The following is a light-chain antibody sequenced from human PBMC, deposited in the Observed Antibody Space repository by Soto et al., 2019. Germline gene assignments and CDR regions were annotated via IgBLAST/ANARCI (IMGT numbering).Light chain of an antibody. J-gene: IGKJ4*01. Sequence: DIQMTQSPSSLSASVGDRVTIACRSSHAVSRNLNWLQQKRGEAPKLLIYNGSNLERGVPSRFSGSGSGTDFILTISSLQPEDVATYYCQQYSSMLSFGGGT. V-gene: IGKV1-33*01. CDR2: NGS. CDR1: HAVSRN. CDR3: QQYSSMLS.